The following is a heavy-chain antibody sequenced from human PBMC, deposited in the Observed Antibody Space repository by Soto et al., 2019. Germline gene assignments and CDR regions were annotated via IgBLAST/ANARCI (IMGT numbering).Heavy chain of an antibody. CDR1: GYTFTSYG. D-gene: IGHD1-1*01. J-gene: IGHJ6*02. CDR3: ARDGERDTGLNFYYYLHGMDA. CDR2: INAGNGNT. V-gene: IGHV1-3*01. Sequence: ASVKVSCKASGYTFTSYGIHWVRQAPGQRLEWTGWINAGNGNTKYSEKFQGRVTITRDTSASTAYLELSSLRSEDTAVYYCARDGERDTGLNFYYYLHGMDAWGQGTRVTVSS.